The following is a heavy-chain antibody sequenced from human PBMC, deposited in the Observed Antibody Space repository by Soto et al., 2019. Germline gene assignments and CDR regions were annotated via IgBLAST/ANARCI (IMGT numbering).Heavy chain of an antibody. J-gene: IGHJ4*02. Sequence: GASVKVSCKASGYTFTSYGLSWVRQAPGQGLEWMGWISANSGNTYYAQKFQGRVTMTRNTSISTAYMELSSLSSENTAVYYCARSLYGDNVDYWGQGTLVTVSS. CDR2: ISANSGNT. CDR3: ARSLYGDNVDY. V-gene: IGHV1-8*02. D-gene: IGHD4-17*01. CDR1: GYTFTSYG.